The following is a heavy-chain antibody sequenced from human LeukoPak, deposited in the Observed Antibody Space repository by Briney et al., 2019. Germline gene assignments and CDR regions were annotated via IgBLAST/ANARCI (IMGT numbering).Heavy chain of an antibody. CDR1: GGSFSGYC. J-gene: IGHJ4*02. Sequence: PSETLSLTCAAYGGSFSGYCWSWIRQPPGKGLEWIGEINHSGSTNYNPSLKSRVTISVDTSKNQFSLKLSSVTAADTALYYCARVLSWGTSPDYWGQGTLVTVTS. V-gene: IGHV4-34*01. CDR3: ARVLSWGTSPDY. D-gene: IGHD3-9*01. CDR2: INHSGST.